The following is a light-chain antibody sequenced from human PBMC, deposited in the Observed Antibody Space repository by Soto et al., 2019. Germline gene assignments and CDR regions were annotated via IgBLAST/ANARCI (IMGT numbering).Light chain of an antibody. V-gene: IGKV1-5*03. CDR2: KAS. Sequence: DIQMTQSPSTLSASVGARVTITCRASQSINNWLAWYQQKPGKAPKLFIFKASTLESGVPSRLSGSGSGTEFTLSISSLQPDDFATYFCQQYESFPRTFGQGTKVEIK. CDR1: QSINNW. CDR3: QQYESFPRT. J-gene: IGKJ1*01.